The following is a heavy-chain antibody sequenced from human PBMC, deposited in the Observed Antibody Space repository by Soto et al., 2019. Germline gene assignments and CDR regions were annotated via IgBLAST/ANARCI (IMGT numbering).Heavy chain of an antibody. CDR1: SVSNAW. Sequence: SVSNAWMNWVRQAPGKGLEWVGRIKSKTDGGTTDYAAPVKGRFTISRDDSKNTLYLQMNSLKTEDTAVYYCTTFHDAYEYSNYLQWHFDYWGQGTLVTVSS. J-gene: IGHJ4*02. V-gene: IGHV3-15*07. CDR2: IKSKTDGGTT. D-gene: IGHD4-4*01. CDR3: TTFHDAYEYSNYLQWHFDY.